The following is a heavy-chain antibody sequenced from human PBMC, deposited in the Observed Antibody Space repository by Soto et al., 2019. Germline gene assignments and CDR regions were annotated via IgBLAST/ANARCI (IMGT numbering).Heavy chain of an antibody. D-gene: IGHD3-16*01. CDR3: TRGRPLPSMNTGDEPLDI. CDR1: GFTFSNYA. CDR2: MSFDGTR. V-gene: IGHV3-30*03. J-gene: IGHJ3*02. Sequence: QVQLVESGGGVVQPGTSLTLSCAASGFTFSNYAMHWVRQAPGKGLEWVAAMSFDGTRYYADSVKGRSTISRDSARNTVFLQTRGLRVDDTALYYCTRGRPLPSMNTGDEPLDIWGQGIMVTVSS.